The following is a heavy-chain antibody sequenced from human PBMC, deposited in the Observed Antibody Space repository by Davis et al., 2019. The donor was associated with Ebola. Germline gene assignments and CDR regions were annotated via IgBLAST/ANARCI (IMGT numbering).Heavy chain of an antibody. CDR3: ARDSGISGADDY. CDR1: GFTFSSYS. J-gene: IGHJ4*02. V-gene: IGHV3-48*02. Sequence: GGSLRLSCAASGFTFSSYSMTWVRQAPGKGLEWISYIGRGSSPIYYADSVKSRFTISRDNANNSLYLHMNSLGDEDTAAYYCARDSGISGADDYWGQGTLVTVSS. CDR2: IGRGSSPI. D-gene: IGHD6-13*01.